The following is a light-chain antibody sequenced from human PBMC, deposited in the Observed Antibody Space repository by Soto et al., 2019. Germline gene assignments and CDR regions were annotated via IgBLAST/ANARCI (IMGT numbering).Light chain of an antibody. Sequence: EIVLTQSPATLSVSLGDSATLSCRASQSVSLSLAWYQMRPGQPPRLLIYDASTRATDIPARFSGSGSGTDFTLTISSLQSEDFAVYFCQQYHIWPSWTFGQGTKVELK. CDR3: QQYHIWPSWT. CDR2: DAS. J-gene: IGKJ1*01. CDR1: QSVSLS. V-gene: IGKV3-15*01.